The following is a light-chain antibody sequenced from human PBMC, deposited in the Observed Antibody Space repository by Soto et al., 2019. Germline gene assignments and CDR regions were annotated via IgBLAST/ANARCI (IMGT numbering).Light chain of an antibody. Sequence: QSVLTQPASVSGSPGQSITISCAGTSSDVGGYNSVSWYQQHPGEAPKLMIYDVSYRPSGVSSRFSGSKSGNTASLTISNLQAGDEDDYYCCSYASTSTRVFGGGTKLTVL. CDR2: DVS. CDR1: SSDVGGYNS. CDR3: CSYASTSTRV. V-gene: IGLV2-14*03. J-gene: IGLJ2*01.